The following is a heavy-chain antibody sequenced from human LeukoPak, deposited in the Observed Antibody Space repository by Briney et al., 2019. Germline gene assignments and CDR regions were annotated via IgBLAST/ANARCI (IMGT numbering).Heavy chain of an antibody. V-gene: IGHV7-4-1*02. D-gene: IGHD3-22*01. CDR1: GYTFTDYA. CDR3: ARAITMIVGDFDY. Sequence: EASVKVACKACGYTFTDYAMNWVRQAPGQGLDWVGWINTNTGNPTYAQGFTGRFVFSLDTSVSTAYLQISSLKAEDTAVYYCARAITMIVGDFDYWGQGTLVTVSS. CDR2: INTNTGNP. J-gene: IGHJ4*02.